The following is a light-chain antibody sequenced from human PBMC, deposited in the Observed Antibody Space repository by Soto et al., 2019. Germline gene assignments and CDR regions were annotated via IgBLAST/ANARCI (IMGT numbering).Light chain of an antibody. CDR1: QTFSGH. V-gene: IGKV1-39*01. CDR2: AAS. CDR3: QQYYSFPRT. J-gene: IGKJ1*01. Sequence: DIQMTQSPSSLSASVGDTVTISCRANQTFSGHLNWYQQKPGKAPELLIYAASTLQSGVPSRFSGSGSGTDFTLTISCLQSEDFATYYCQQYYSFPRTFGQGTKVEIK.